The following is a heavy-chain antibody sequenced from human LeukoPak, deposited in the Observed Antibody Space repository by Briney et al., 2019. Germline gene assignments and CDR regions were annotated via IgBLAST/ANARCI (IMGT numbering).Heavy chain of an antibody. CDR2: INPNSGGT. D-gene: IGHD5-18*01. J-gene: IGHJ6*03. V-gene: IGHV1-2*02. CDR1: GYTFTGYY. CDR3: ARSHVDFILLWPMDV. Sequence: ASVKVSFKGSGYTFTGYYMHWVRQPPGQGLEWMGCINPNSGGTNYAQKFQGRVTMTRDTSISTAYMELSRLRSDDTAVYYGARSHVDFILLWPMDVWGKGTTVTVSS.